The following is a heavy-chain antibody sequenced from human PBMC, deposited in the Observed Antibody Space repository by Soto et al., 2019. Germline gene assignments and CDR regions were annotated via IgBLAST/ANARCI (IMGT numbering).Heavy chain of an antibody. Sequence: QVQLQQWGAGLLKPSETLSLTCAVYGGSFSGYYWSWIRQPPGKGLEWIGEISHSGSTNYNPSLKSRVTISVDTSKNQFSLKLSSVTAADTAVYYCAIPTRGYSYGIDYWGQGTLVTVSS. CDR1: GGSFSGYY. CDR2: ISHSGST. CDR3: AIPTRGYSYGIDY. J-gene: IGHJ4*02. V-gene: IGHV4-34*01. D-gene: IGHD5-18*01.